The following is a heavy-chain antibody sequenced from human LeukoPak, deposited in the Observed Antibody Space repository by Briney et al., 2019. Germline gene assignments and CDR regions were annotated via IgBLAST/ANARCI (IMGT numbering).Heavy chain of an antibody. D-gene: IGHD3-10*01. J-gene: IGHJ4*02. CDR1: GYTFTGYY. CDR2: INPNSGGT. Sequence: ASVKVSCKASGYTFTGYYMHWVRQAPGQGLEWMGWINPNSGGTNYAQKFQGRVTMTRDTSISTAYMELSRLRSDDTAVYYCARDLVLWFGGAYGYWGQGTLVTVSS. V-gene: IGHV1-2*02. CDR3: ARDLVLWFGGAYGY.